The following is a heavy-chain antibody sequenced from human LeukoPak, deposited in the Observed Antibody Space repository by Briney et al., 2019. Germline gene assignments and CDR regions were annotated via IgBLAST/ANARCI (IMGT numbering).Heavy chain of an antibody. CDR1: GFSFSSYH. D-gene: IGHD5-24*01. V-gene: IGHV3-7*01. Sequence: GGFLRLSCVASGFSFSSYHMSWVRQAPGKGLGCVAHIFPDGHQESCDASVRGRFTVSRDNAKNSVFLQMYSLRVEDTAIYYCARWRWQQSEFDLWGQGALVTVSS. J-gene: IGHJ4*02. CDR2: IFPDGHQE. CDR3: ARWRWQQSEFDL.